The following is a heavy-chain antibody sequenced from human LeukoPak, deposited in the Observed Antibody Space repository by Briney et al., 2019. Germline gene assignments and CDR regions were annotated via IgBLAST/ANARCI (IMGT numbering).Heavy chain of an antibody. D-gene: IGHD6-6*01. V-gene: IGHV4-30-2*01. CDR3: ARSSVFDY. J-gene: IGHJ4*02. Sequence: PSQTLSLTCTVSGGSISSGGYYWSWIRQPPGKGLEWIGYIYHSGSTYYNPSLKSRVTISVDRSKNQLSLKLSSVTAADTAVYYCARSSVFDYWGQGTLVTVSS. CDR1: GGSISSGGYY. CDR2: IYHSGST.